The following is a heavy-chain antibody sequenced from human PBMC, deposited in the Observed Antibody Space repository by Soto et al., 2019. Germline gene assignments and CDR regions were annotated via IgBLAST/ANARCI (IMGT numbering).Heavy chain of an antibody. J-gene: IGHJ1*01. CDR1: GYTFTSYG. V-gene: IGHV1-18*01. CDR3: ARVDDSSGYNAEYFQH. CDR2: ISAYNGNT. D-gene: IGHD3-22*01. Sequence: ASVKVSCKASGYTFTSYGISWVRQAPGQGLEWMGWISAYNGNTNYAQKLQGRVTMTTDTSTSTAYMELRSLRSDDTAVYYCARVDDSSGYNAEYFQHWGQGTLVTVSS.